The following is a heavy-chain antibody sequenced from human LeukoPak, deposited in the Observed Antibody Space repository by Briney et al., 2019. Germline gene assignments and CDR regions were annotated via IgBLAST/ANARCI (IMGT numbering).Heavy chain of an antibody. CDR1: GGSISSSSYY. CDR2: IYYSGST. Sequence: PSETLSLTCTVSGGSISSSSYYWGWIRQPPGKGLEWIGSIYYSGSTYYNPSLKSRVTMSLDTSNNQFSLKLTSVTVADTAVYYCGRISRFWGQGTQVTVSS. D-gene: IGHD3-16*01. CDR3: GRISRF. J-gene: IGHJ4*02. V-gene: IGHV4-39*07.